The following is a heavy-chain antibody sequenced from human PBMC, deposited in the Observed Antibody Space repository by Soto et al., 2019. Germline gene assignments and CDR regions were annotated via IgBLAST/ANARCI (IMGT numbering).Heavy chain of an antibody. J-gene: IGHJ6*02. CDR1: GFTFSDYY. D-gene: IGHD3-3*01. CDR2: ISSGGSLI. Sequence: GRSLRLSCAASGFTFSDYYMTLIRQAQGKGLEWVSYISSGGSLIYYADSVKGRFTISRDNAKNSLYLQMNSLRAEDTAVYYCARDRYDFWSGSEHYGLDVWGQGTTVTVSS. CDR3: ARDRYDFWSGSEHYGLDV. V-gene: IGHV3-11*01.